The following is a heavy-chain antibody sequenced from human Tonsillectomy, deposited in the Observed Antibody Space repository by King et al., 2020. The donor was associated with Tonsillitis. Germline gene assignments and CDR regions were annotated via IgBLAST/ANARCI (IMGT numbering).Heavy chain of an antibody. CDR2: VSGSGGST. Sequence: QLVQSGGGSVQPGGSLRLSCAASGFTFSNYAMNWVRQAPGKGLEWVSGVSGSGGSTYYADSVKGRFTVSRDNSKNTLFLQMNSPRAEDTAVYYCAKDLITTVTSLNSAAIDHWGQGTLVTVSS. J-gene: IGHJ4*02. D-gene: IGHD4-11*01. CDR3: AKDLITTVTSLNSAAIDH. CDR1: GFTFSNYA. V-gene: IGHV3-23*04.